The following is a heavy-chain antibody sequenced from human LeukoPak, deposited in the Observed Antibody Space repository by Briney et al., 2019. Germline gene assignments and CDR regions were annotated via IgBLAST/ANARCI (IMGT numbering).Heavy chain of an antibody. V-gene: IGHV3-49*04. CDR3: TRGEPYDILTGPDY. D-gene: IGHD3-9*01. J-gene: IGHJ4*02. CDR1: GFTFGDYA. Sequence: GGSLRLSCTASGFTFGDYAMSWVRQAPGKGLEWVGFIRSKAYGGTTEYAASVKGRFTISRDDPKSIAYLQMNSLKTEDTAVYYCTRGEPYDILTGPDYWGQGTLVTVSS. CDR2: IRSKAYGGTT.